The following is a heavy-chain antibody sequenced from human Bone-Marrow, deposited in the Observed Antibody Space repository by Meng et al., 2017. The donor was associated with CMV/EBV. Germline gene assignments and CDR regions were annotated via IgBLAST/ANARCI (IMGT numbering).Heavy chain of an antibody. Sequence: SETLSLTCTVSGGSISSYYWSWIRQPPGKGLEWIGYIYYSGSTNYNPSLKSRVTISVDTSKNQFSLKLSSVTAADTAVYYCARVYGSGSYENYYYYGMDVWGQGTTVTSSS. CDR1: GGSISSYY. CDR2: IYYSGST. CDR3: ARVYGSGSYENYYYYGMDV. D-gene: IGHD3-10*01. J-gene: IGHJ6*02. V-gene: IGHV4-59*01.